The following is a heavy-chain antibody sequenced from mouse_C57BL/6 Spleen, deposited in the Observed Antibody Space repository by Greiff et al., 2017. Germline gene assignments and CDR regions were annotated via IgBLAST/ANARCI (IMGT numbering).Heavy chain of an antibody. Sequence: QVQLKESGPELVKPGASVKISCTASGYSFTSYYIHWVKQRPGQGLEWIGWIYPGSGNTKYNEKFKGKATLTADTSSSTAYIQLSSLTSEDSAVYYCARRGDYSNYYYFDYWGQGTTLTVSS. CDR3: ARRGDYSNYYYFDY. CDR1: GYSFTSYY. CDR2: IYPGSGNT. J-gene: IGHJ2*01. D-gene: IGHD2-5*01. V-gene: IGHV1-66*01.